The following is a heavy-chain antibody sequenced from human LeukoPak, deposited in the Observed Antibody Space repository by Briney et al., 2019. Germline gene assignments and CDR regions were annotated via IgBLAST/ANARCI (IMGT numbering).Heavy chain of an antibody. CDR2: IDSRSGTI. Sequence: GGSLGLSCAASGFTFSTYSMNWVRQAPGKGLEWVSYIDSRSGTIYYADSVKGRFTISRDNAKNSLYLQMNSLRDEDTAVYYCARETTVVAPPQFDYWGQGALVTVSS. V-gene: IGHV3-48*02. CDR3: ARETTVVAPPQFDY. D-gene: IGHD4-23*01. J-gene: IGHJ4*02. CDR1: GFTFSTYS.